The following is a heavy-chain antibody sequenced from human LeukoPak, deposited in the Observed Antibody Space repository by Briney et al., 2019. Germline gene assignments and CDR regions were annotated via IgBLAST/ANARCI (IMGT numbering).Heavy chain of an antibody. CDR2: IIPIFGIA. Sequence: GASVKVSCKASGGTFSSYAISWVRQAPGQGLEWMGRIIPIFGIANYAQKFQGRVTITADKSTSTAYMELSSLRSADTAVYYCASLYCSGGSCNFDYWGQGTLVTVSS. V-gene: IGHV1-69*04. J-gene: IGHJ4*02. D-gene: IGHD2-15*01. CDR3: ASLYCSGGSCNFDY. CDR1: GGTFSSYA.